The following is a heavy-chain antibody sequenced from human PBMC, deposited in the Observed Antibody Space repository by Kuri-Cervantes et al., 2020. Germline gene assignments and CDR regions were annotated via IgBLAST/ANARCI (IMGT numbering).Heavy chain of an antibody. J-gene: IGHJ4*02. CDR3: ARDGKGVVALDY. CDR2: ISYDGSNK. V-gene: IGHV3-30-3*01. Sequence: GESLKISCAASGFTFSSYAMHWVRQAPGKGLEWVAVISYDGSNKYYADSVKGRFTISRDNSKNTLYLQMNSLRAEDTAVYYCARDGKGVVALDYWGQGTLVTVSS. D-gene: IGHD2-15*01. CDR1: GFTFSSYA.